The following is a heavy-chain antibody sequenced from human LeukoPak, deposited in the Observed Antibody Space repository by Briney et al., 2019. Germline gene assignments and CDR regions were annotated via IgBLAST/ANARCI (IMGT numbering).Heavy chain of an antibody. CDR2: INPSGGST. CDR1: GYTFTSYY. D-gene: IGHD5-18*01. J-gene: IGHJ4*02. V-gene: IGHV1-46*01. CDR3: ARENTSMGSYGYVGFDY. Sequence: ASVKVSCKASGYTFTSYYMHWVRQAPGQGLEWMGIINPSGGSTGYAQKFQGRVTMTRDTSTSTVYMELSSLRSEDTAVYYCARENTSMGSYGYVGFDYWGQGTLVTVSS.